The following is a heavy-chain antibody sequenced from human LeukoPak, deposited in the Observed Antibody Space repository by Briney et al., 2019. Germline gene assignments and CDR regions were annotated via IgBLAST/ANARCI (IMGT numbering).Heavy chain of an antibody. V-gene: IGHV3-66*01. CDR3: ATASGNYFWDAADI. CDR2: IYSAGSI. Sequence: GGSLRLSCALSGFTVNRNYMTWVRQAPGKGLEWVSIIYSAGSIYYADSVKGRFTLSRDNSKNTMYLQVNDLRAEDTAVYYCATASGNYFWDAADIWGQGTMVTVSS. CDR1: GFTVNRNY. D-gene: IGHD3-3*01. J-gene: IGHJ3*02.